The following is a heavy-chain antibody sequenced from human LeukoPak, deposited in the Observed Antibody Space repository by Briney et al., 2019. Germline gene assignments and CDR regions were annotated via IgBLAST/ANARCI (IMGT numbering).Heavy chain of an antibody. CDR1: GYTFTGYY. J-gene: IGHJ4*02. Sequence: ASVKVSRKASGYTFTGYYMHWVRQAPGQGLEWMGWINPNSGGTNYAQKFQGRVTMTRDTSISTAYMELSRLRSDDTAVYYCARDLNILTGYYPDYWGQGTLVTVSS. V-gene: IGHV1-2*02. D-gene: IGHD3-9*01. CDR3: ARDLNILTGYYPDY. CDR2: INPNSGGT.